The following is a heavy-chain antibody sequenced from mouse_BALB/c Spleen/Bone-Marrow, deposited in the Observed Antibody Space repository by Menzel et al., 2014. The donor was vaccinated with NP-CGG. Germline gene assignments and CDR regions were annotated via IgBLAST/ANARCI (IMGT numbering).Heavy chain of an antibody. V-gene: IGHV3-8*02. CDR1: GDSITSGY. J-gene: IGHJ2*01. Sequence: EVKLMESGPSLVKPSQTLSLTCSVTGDSITSGYWNWIRKFPGNKLEYMGYISYSGNTYYNPSLKSRISITRDTSKNQYYLQLNSMTTENTATYYCATYYVYCFDYWGQGTTLTVSS. CDR2: ISYSGNT. CDR3: ATYYVYCFDY.